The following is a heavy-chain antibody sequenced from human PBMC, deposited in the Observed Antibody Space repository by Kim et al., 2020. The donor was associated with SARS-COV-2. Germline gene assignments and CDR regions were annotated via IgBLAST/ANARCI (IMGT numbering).Heavy chain of an antibody. CDR1: GFTFSDYY. CDR2: ISRRSSYT. D-gene: IGHD6-6*01. V-gene: IGHV3-11*03. Sequence: GGSLRLSCAASGFTFSDYYMSWIRQAPGKGLEWVSYISRRSSYTNYADSVKGRFTISRDNAKNSLYLQMNSLRAEDTAVYYCARLLGSYSSSSYAFDIWGQGTMVTVSS. J-gene: IGHJ3*02. CDR3: ARLLGSYSSSSYAFDI.